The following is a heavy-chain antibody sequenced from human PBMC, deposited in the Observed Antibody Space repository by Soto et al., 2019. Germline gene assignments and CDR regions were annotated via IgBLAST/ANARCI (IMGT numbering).Heavy chain of an antibody. J-gene: IGHJ6*02. D-gene: IGHD2-2*01. CDR2: ISSSSSTI. CDR3: TRDLSGVCSSTSCYLRGYYYYGMDV. Sequence: AGGSLRLSCAASGFTFSSYSMDWVRQAPGKGLEWVSYISSSSSTIYYADSVKGRFTISRDNAKNSLYLQMNSLRDEDTAVYYCTRDLSGVCSSTSCYLRGYYYYGMDVWGQGTTVTVSS. V-gene: IGHV3-48*02. CDR1: GFTFSSYS.